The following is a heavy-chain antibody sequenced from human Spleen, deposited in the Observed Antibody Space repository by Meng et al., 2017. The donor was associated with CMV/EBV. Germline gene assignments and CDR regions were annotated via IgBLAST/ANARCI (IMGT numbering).Heavy chain of an antibody. CDR2: INHSGST. D-gene: IGHD6-13*01. Sequence: QVQLQQWGAGLLKPSETLSLTCAVYGGSFSGYYWSWIRQPPGKGLEWIGEINHSGSTNYNPSLKSRVTISVDTSKNQFSLKLSSVTAADTAVYYCARGRIAAPRGAFYYFDYWGQGTLVTVSS. V-gene: IGHV4-34*01. J-gene: IGHJ4*02. CDR3: ARGRIAAPRGAFYYFDY. CDR1: GGSFSGYY.